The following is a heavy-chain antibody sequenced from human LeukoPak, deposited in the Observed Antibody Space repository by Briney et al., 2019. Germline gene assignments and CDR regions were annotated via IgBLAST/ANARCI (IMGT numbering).Heavy chain of an antibody. D-gene: IGHD3-10*01. CDR1: GFTFSSYS. CDR3: ARAGSHWHYVY. V-gene: IGHV3-21*01. Sequence: GGSLRLSCAASGFTFSSYSMNWIRQAPGKGLEWVSSISSSTSYIYYADSVKGRFTISRDNAKNSLSLRMNNLRVEDTAVYYCARAGSHWHYVYWGQGTVVTVSS. J-gene: IGHJ4*02. CDR2: ISSSTSYI.